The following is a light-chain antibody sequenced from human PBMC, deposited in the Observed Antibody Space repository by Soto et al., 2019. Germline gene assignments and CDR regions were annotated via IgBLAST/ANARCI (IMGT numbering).Light chain of an antibody. V-gene: IGLV2-11*01. J-gene: IGLJ1*01. CDR2: DVS. CDR3: FSHRGGDSHV. CDR1: SSNVGGYNY. Sequence: QSALTQPRSVSGSPGQSVTISCTGTSSNVGGYNYVSWYQQHPGKAPKLMIYDVSKRPSGVSNRFSGSKTGNTASLTISGLQAEDEADYYCFSHRGGDSHVFGTGTKVTVL.